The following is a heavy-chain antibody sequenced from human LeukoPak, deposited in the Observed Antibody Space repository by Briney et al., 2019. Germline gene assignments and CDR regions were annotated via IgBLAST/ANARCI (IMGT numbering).Heavy chain of an antibody. V-gene: IGHV3-53*01. D-gene: IGHD2/OR15-2a*01. CDR3: ARKNDLFNAAFDI. CDR2: TYSDVNT. J-gene: IGHJ3*02. Sequence: PGESLRLSCAASGFTVSSNYMSWVRQAPGKGLEWVSITYSDVNTNYADSVKGRFTISGDNSKNTLSLQMNSLRAEDTAVYYCARKNDLFNAAFDIWGQGTVVTVSS. CDR1: GFTVSSNY.